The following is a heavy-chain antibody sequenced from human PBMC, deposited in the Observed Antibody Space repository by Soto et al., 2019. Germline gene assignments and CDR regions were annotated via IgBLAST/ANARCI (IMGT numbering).Heavy chain of an antibody. CDR3: ARSAYCGGHCNFDY. CDR1: GGSISSYY. D-gene: IGHD2-21*02. CDR2: IYYSGST. J-gene: IGHJ4*02. Sequence: QVQLQESGPGLVKPSETLSLTCTVSGGSISSYYWSWIRQPPGKGLEWIGYIYYSGSTNYNPSLKSRVTISVDTSKNQFFLKLCSVTAADTAVYYCARSAYCGGHCNFDYWGQGTLVTVSS. V-gene: IGHV4-59*01.